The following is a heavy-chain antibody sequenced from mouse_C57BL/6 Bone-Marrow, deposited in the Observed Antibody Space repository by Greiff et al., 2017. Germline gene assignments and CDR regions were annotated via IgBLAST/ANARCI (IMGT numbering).Heavy chain of an antibody. CDR1: GYTFTSYW. CDR3: ARRVCPYYAMVY. CDR2: IDPYDSYT. V-gene: IGHV1-59*01. D-gene: IGHD2-10*02. Sequence: QVHVKQPGAELVRPGTSVKLSCKASGYTFTSYWMHWVKQRPGQGLEWIGVIDPYDSYTKYNPKFQGKATLTVDTSSSTAYMQLSSLTSEDSAVFYGARRVCPYYAMVYWGQGTSVTVSS. J-gene: IGHJ4*01.